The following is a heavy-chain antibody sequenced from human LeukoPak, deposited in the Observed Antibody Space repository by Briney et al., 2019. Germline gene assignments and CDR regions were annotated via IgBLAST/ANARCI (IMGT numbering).Heavy chain of an antibody. V-gene: IGHV3-30*18. CDR2: MPYAGNNK. CDR1: GFTFSSYA. Sequence: PGGSLRLSCAASGFTFSSYAMHWVRQAPGKGLEWVAAMPYAGNNKYYADSVKGRFTISRDNSKNTLHLQMNSLRPEDTAVYYCAKDRGSGGSGSSDHWGQGTLVTVSS. D-gene: IGHD2-15*01. CDR3: AKDRGSGGSGSSDH. J-gene: IGHJ4*02.